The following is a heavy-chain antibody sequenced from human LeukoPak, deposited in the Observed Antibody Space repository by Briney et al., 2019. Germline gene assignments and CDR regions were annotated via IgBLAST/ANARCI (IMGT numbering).Heavy chain of an antibody. V-gene: IGHV1-46*01. Sequence: ASVKVSCKASGYTFTSYYMHWVRQAPGQGLEWIGIINPSGGSTSYAQKFQGRVTMTRDTSTSTVYMELSSLRSEDTAVYYCARMNSSSWYWPHGSFDYWGQGTLVTVSS. J-gene: IGHJ4*02. CDR3: ARMNSSSWYWPHGSFDY. CDR2: INPSGGST. D-gene: IGHD6-13*01. CDR1: GYTFTSYY.